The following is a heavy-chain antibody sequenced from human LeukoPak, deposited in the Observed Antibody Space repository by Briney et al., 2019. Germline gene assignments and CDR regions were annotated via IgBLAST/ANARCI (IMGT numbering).Heavy chain of an antibody. V-gene: IGHV4-34*01. CDR2: INHSGST. Sequence: SETLSLTCAVYGGSFSGCYWSWIRQPPGKGLEWIGEINHSGSTNYNPSLKSRVTISVDTSKNQFSLKLSSVTAADTAVYYCARGRYCSSTSCYLTSRRWFDPWGQGTLVTVSS. CDR1: GGSFSGCY. CDR3: ARGRYCSSTSCYLTSRRWFDP. D-gene: IGHD2-2*01. J-gene: IGHJ5*02.